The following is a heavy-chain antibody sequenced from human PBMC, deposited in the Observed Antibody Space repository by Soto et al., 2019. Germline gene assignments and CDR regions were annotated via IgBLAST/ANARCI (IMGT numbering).Heavy chain of an antibody. D-gene: IGHD3-10*01. V-gene: IGHV4-34*01. CDR2: INQSGTT. J-gene: IGHJ6*02. Sequence: SETLSLTCAVNGGSFREYYWSWLRQPPGKGLEWIGEINQSGTTHYNPSLKRRINISIDTSKNQFSLNLTSVTAADTATYYCARDIITVIGGEIYYYFGMDVWGQGTTVTVSS. CDR3: ARDIITVIGGEIYYYFGMDV. CDR1: GGSFREYY.